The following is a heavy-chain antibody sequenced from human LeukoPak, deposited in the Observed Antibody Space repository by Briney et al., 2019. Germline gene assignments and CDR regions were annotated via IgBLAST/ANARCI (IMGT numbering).Heavy chain of an antibody. V-gene: IGHV3-53*01. CDR2: IYADGNT. CDR1: GFIVNTNY. D-gene: IGHD4-17*01. Sequence: TGGSLRLSCAASGFIVNTNYMTWVRQAPGRGLEWVSFIYADGNTYYADSVKGRFTISRDISKNAVYLQMNSLRAEDTAVYYCARDSYGDANFDSWGQGTLVTVSP. J-gene: IGHJ4*02. CDR3: ARDSYGDANFDS.